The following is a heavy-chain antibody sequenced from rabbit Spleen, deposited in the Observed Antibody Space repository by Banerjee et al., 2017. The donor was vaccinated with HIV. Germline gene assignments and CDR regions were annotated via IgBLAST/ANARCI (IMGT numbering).Heavy chain of an antibody. D-gene: IGHD8-1*01. V-gene: IGHV1S45*01. CDR2: INTGSGSA. J-gene: IGHJ6*01. Sequence: QEQLVESGGGLVQPEGSLTLTCTASGFSFSSNYYMCWVRQAPGKGLEWIGCINTGSGSAYYASWVISRFTISKTSSTTVTLQMTSLTAADTATYFCARDAGTSFSTYGMDLWGPGTLVTVS. CDR1: GFSFSSNYY. CDR3: ARDAGTSFSTYGMDL.